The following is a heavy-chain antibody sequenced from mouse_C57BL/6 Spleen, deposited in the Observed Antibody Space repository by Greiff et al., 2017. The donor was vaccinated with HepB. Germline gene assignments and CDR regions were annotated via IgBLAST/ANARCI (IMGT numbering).Heavy chain of an antibody. CDR2: IDPENGDT. Sequence: EVQLQQSGAELVRPGASVKLSCTASGFNIKDDYMHWVKQRPEQGLEWIGWIDPENGDTEYASKFQGKATITADTSSNTAYLQLSSLTSEDTAVYYCTSSTVVAPQWNLVVWGTGTTVTVSS. V-gene: IGHV14-4*01. J-gene: IGHJ1*03. CDR3: TSSTVVAPQWNLVV. CDR1: GFNIKDDY. D-gene: IGHD1-1*01.